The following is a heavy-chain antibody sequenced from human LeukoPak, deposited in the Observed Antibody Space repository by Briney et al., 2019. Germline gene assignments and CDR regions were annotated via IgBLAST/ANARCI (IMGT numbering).Heavy chain of an antibody. D-gene: IGHD6-13*01. J-gene: IGHJ4*02. V-gene: IGHV3-23*01. Sequence: GGSLGLSCAASGFTFSSYSMNWVRQAPGKGLEWVSAISGSGGSTYYADSVKGRFTISRDNSKNTLYLQMNSLRAEDTAVYYCAKIGRYIAAAGAFDYWGQGTLVTVSS. CDR1: GFTFSSYS. CDR2: ISGSGGST. CDR3: AKIGRYIAAAGAFDY.